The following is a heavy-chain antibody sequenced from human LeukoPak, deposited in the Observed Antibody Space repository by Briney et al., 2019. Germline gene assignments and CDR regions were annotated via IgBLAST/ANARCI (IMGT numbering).Heavy chain of an antibody. CDR3: ARLEVGHSESGPYYFDY. J-gene: IGHJ4*02. V-gene: IGHV4-39*01. CDR1: GGSITSGTFY. Sequence: PSETLSLTCTVSGGSITSGTFYWGWIRQPPGKGLEWIGSIYYSGNSYYNPSLESRVTISVDTSKNQFSLKMRSATAADTAVYYCARLEVGHSESGPYYFDYWGQGTRVTVSS. CDR2: IYYSGNS. D-gene: IGHD3-10*01.